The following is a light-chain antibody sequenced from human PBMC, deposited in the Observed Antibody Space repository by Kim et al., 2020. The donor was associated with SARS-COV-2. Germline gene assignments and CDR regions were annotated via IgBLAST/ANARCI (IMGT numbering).Light chain of an antibody. Sequence: SVSPGERATRSCRASQSVSSNLAWYQQQPGQAPRLLIYGASTRATGIPARFSGSGSGTEFTLTISSLQSEDFAVYYCQQYNNWWTFGQGTKVDIK. V-gene: IGKV3-15*01. CDR2: GAS. CDR3: QQYNNWWT. J-gene: IGKJ1*01. CDR1: QSVSSN.